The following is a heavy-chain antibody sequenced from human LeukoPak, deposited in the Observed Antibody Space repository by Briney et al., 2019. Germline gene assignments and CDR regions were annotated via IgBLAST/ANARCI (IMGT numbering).Heavy chain of an antibody. D-gene: IGHD1-1*01. CDR2: IYYSGST. CDR3: ARYNVGEVGR. J-gene: IGHJ4*02. CDR1: GGSISSSSYY. V-gene: IGHV4-39*01. Sequence: SETLSLTCTVSGGSISSSSYYWGWIRQPPGKGLEWIGSIYYSGSTYYNPPLKSRVTISVDTSKNQFSLKLSSVTAADTAVYYCARYNVGEVGRWGQGTLVTVSS.